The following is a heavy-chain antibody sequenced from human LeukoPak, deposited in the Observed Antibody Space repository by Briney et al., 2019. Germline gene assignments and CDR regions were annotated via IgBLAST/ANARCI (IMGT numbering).Heavy chain of an antibody. Sequence: SETLSLTCAVYGGSFSGYYWSWIRQPPGKGLEWIGEINHSGSTNYNPSLKSRVTISVDTSKNQFSLQLNSVTPEGTAVYYCARVNWKTGYYYMDVWGKGTTVTVSS. CDR1: GGSFSGYY. D-gene: IGHD1-1*01. CDR3: ARVNWKTGYYYMDV. V-gene: IGHV4-34*01. CDR2: INHSGST. J-gene: IGHJ6*03.